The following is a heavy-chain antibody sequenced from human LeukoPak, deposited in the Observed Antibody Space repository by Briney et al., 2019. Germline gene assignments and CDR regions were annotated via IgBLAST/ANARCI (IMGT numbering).Heavy chain of an antibody. D-gene: IGHD1-14*01. Sequence: PSETLSLTCSVSGGSINNYYWSWTRQPPGKGLEWIGHVSKSGSTSYNPSLQSRVTISVDTSKNQFSLQLDSVTAADTAVHFCAADRNTNNWYYYWGQGTLVTVSS. CDR3: AADRNTNNWYYY. J-gene: IGHJ5*01. V-gene: IGHV4-59*01. CDR2: VSKSGST. CDR1: GGSINNYY.